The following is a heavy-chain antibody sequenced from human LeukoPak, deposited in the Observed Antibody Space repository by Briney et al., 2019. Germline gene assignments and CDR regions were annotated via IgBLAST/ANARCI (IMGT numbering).Heavy chain of an antibody. D-gene: IGHD4-11*01. CDR3: ARGLPPVMKYYFDY. CDR1: GFTFSTYS. CDR2: ITSSSSTI. J-gene: IGHJ4*02. Sequence: GGSLRLSCAASGFTFSTYSMNWVRQAPGKGLEWVSYITSSSSTIYYADSVKGRFTISRDNAKNSLYLQMNSLRAEDTAMYYCARGLPPVMKYYFDYWGQGTLVTVSS. V-gene: IGHV3-48*01.